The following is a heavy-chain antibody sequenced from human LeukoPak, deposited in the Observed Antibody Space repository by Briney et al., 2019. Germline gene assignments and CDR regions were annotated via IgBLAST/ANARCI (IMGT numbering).Heavy chain of an antibody. CDR3: ARGAADRNNYYYYIDV. Sequence: KPSETLSLTCAVYGGSFSGSYWGWLRQPPGKGREWLGEINHSGTTNYNPSLKRRFTISVDTSKNQFSLKLTSVTAADTAVYYCARGAADRNNYYYYIDVWGKGTTVTVSS. D-gene: IGHD1/OR15-1a*01. J-gene: IGHJ6*03. V-gene: IGHV4-34*01. CDR1: GGSFSGSY. CDR2: INHSGTT.